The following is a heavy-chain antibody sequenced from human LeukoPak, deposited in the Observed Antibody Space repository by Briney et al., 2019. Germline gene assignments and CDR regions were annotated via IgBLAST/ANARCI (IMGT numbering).Heavy chain of an antibody. J-gene: IGHJ4*02. V-gene: IGHV1-2*02. CDR3: ARAMYGDYRDFDY. CDR1: GYTFTGYY. D-gene: IGHD4-17*01. CDR2: INPNSGGT. Sequence: ASVKVSCKASGYTFTGYYMHWVRQAPGQGLEWMGWINPNSGGTNYAQKFQGRVTMTRDTSISTAYMELSRLGSDDTAVYYCARAMYGDYRDFDYWGQGTLVTVSS.